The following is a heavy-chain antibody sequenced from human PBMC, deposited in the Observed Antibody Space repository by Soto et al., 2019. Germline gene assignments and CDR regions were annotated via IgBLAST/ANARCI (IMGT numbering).Heavy chain of an antibody. D-gene: IGHD6-13*01. CDR1: GGTFNSDT. J-gene: IGHJ5*02. CDR2: IIPIFGSP. V-gene: IGHV1-69*01. CDR3: ARDFVGIVAAGLERWFDP. Sequence: QVQLVQSGAEVKKPGSSVKVSCKASGGTFNSDTISWVRQAPGQGLEWMGVIIPIFGSPKNAQKFQGRVTITADESTSTVYMEVTSLTSEDTAVYYCARDFVGIVAAGLERWFDPWGQGTLVTVSS.